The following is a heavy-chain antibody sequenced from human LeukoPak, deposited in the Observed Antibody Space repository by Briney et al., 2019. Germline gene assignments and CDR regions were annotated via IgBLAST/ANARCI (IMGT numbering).Heavy chain of an antibody. CDR1: GYTFTGYY. CDR3: AALGVVPAAMMGGYYYYMDV. V-gene: IGHV1-2*02. Sequence: ASVKVSCKASGYTFTGYYMHWVRQAPGQGLEWMGWINPNSGGTNYAQKFQGRVTMTRDTSISTAYMELSRLRSDDTAVYYCAALGVVPAAMMGGYYYYMDVWGKGTTVTVSS. D-gene: IGHD2-2*01. CDR2: INPNSGGT. J-gene: IGHJ6*03.